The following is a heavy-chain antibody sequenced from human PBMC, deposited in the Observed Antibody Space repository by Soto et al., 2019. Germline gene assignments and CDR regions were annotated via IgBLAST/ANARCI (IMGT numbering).Heavy chain of an antibody. D-gene: IGHD3-22*01. CDR1: GFTFSSYA. CDR3: AASDYYDSSGYYFGLDY. V-gene: IGHV3-23*01. Sequence: EVQLLESGGGLVQPGGSLRLSCAASGFTFSSYAMSWVRQAPGKGLEWVSAISGSGGSTYYADSVKGRFTISRDNSKNTLYLQMNSLRAEDTAVYYCAASDYYDSSGYYFGLDYWGQGTLVTVSS. CDR2: ISGSGGST. J-gene: IGHJ4*02.